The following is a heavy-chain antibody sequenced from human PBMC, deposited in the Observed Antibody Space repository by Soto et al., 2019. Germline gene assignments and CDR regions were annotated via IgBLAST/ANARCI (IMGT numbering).Heavy chain of an antibody. Sequence: VQLQESGPGLVKPSQTLSLTCTVSDGSISSGECYWSWIREHPGKGLEWIGYIYYSGSTYYNPSLQSRVTISVDTSKNQFSLKLSSVTAADTAVYYCASVRTRDFSDWGQGTLVTVSS. CDR2: IYYSGST. CDR3: ASVRTRDFSD. V-gene: IGHV4-31*03. CDR1: DGSISSGECY. D-gene: IGHD1-7*01. J-gene: IGHJ4*02.